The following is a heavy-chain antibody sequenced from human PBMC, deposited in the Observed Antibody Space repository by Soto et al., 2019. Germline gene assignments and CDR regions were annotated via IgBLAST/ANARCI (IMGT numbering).Heavy chain of an antibody. CDR3: ARIRYSSGWYNFDY. V-gene: IGHV2-26*01. D-gene: IGHD6-19*01. J-gene: IGHJ4*02. CDR1: GFSLSNARMG. Sequence: PTLVNPTETLTLTCTVSGFSLSNARMGVSWIRQPPGKALEWLAHIFSNDEKSYSTSLKSRLTISKDTSKSQVVLTMTNMDPVDTATYYCARIRYSSGWYNFDYWGQGTLVTVSS. CDR2: IFSNDEK.